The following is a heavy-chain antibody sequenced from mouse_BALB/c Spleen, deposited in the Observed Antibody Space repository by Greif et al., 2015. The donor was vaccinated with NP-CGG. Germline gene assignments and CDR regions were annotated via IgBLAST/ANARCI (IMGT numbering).Heavy chain of an antibody. Sequence: EVKLMESGGGLVQPGGSRKLSCAASGFTFSSFGMHWVRQAPEKGLEWVAYISSGSSTIYYADTVKGRFTISRDNPKNTLFLQMTSLRSEDTAMYYCASRNFDYWGQGTTLTVSS. V-gene: IGHV5-17*02. J-gene: IGHJ2*01. CDR2: ISSGSSTI. CDR1: GFTFSSFG. CDR3: ASRNFDY.